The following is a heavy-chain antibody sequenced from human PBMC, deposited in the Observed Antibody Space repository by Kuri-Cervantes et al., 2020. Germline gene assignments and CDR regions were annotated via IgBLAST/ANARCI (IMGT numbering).Heavy chain of an antibody. CDR1: GGSIGSGGYF. J-gene: IGHJ4*02. V-gene: IGHV4-31*03. CDR2: IYDSGTT. CDR3: ARFLIAAAGMVDY. D-gene: IGHD6-13*01. Sequence: LRLSCTVSGGSIGSGGYFWSWIRQHPGKGLEWIGYIYDSGTTYYNPSLKSRVTISVDMSKNQFSLILSSVTAADTAVYYCARFLIAAAGMVDYWGQGTLVTVSS.